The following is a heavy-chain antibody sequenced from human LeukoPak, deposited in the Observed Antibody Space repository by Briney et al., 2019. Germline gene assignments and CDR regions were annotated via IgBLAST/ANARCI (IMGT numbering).Heavy chain of an antibody. D-gene: IGHD3-9*01. V-gene: IGHV3-7*03. CDR3: AKWGPYDILTGRIN. Sequence: GGSLRLSCAASGFTFSNYWMTWVRQAPGKGLEWVANIKPDESEKYYVGSVKGRFTISRDNAKNSLYLQMNSLRAEDTAGYYCAKWGPYDILTGRINWGQGTLVTVSS. CDR2: IKPDESEK. J-gene: IGHJ4*02. CDR1: GFTFSNYW.